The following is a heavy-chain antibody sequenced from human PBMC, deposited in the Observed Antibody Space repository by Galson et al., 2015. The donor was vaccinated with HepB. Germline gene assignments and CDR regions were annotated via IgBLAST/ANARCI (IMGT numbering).Heavy chain of an antibody. D-gene: IGHD3-22*01. CDR2: IWFDGSNK. Sequence: SLRLSCAASGFTFSIYGMHWVRQAPGKGLEWVATIWFDGSNKYYADSVKGRFTISRDNSKNTLYLQMNSLRAEDTAVYYCARASYYDSSGYSWYFDYWGQGTLVTVSS. CDR1: GFTFSIYG. CDR3: ARASYYDSSGYSWYFDY. V-gene: IGHV3-33*01. J-gene: IGHJ4*02.